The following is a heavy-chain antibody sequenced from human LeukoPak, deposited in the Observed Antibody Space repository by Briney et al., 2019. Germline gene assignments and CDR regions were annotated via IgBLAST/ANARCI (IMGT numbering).Heavy chain of an antibody. CDR2: IWYDGSNK. CDR1: GFTFSSYG. CDR3: ARDRSSHDYGDYANDY. Sequence: GRSLRLSCAASGFTFSSYGMHWVRQAPGKGLEWVTIIWYDGSNKYYIDSVKGRFTISRDNSKNTVYLQMNSLRAEDTAVYYCARDRSSHDYGDYANDYWGQGTLVTVSS. J-gene: IGHJ4*02. V-gene: IGHV3-33*01. D-gene: IGHD4-17*01.